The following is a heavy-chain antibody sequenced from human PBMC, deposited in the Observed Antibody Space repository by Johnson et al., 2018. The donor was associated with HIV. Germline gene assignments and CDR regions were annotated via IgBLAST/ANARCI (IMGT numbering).Heavy chain of an antibody. D-gene: IGHD3-16*01. Sequence: EKLVESGGGLVKPGGSLRLSCAASGFTFSSYWMHWVRQAPGKGLVWVANINQDGSQKNYVDSVKGRFTISRDNSKNSLYLQMNSLRAEDTAVYYCARDVKVCAFDIWGQGTMVTVSS. J-gene: IGHJ3*02. CDR2: INQDGSQK. CDR1: GFTFSSYW. CDR3: ARDVKVCAFDI. V-gene: IGHV3-7*01.